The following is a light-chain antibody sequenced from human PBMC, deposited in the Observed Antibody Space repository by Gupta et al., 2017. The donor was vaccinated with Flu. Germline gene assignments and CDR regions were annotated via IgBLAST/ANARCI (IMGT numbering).Light chain of an antibody. CDR1: QSLLHSDGNNY. V-gene: IGKV2-30*02. CDR3: MQGTHWPGT. CDR2: RVS. J-gene: IGKJ2*01. Sequence: EVVLTPSPLTLPVTLGQPASISCRSSQSLLHSDGNNYLNWFHQRPGQSPRRLIYRVSNRDSGVPDRFSGSGSGTDFTLTISRVEAEDIGMYYCMQGTHWPGTFGQGTRLEI.